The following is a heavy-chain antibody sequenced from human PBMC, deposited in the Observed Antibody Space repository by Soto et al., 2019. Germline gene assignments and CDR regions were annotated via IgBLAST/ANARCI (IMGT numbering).Heavy chain of an antibody. CDR3: ARGRYGDY. V-gene: IGHV1-18*01. CDR1: GYAFTTYG. D-gene: IGHD1-1*01. CDR2: ISAHNGNT. Sequence: GPEVQKPGASVKVSCKGSGYAFTTYGITWVRQAPGQGLEWMGWISAHNGNTNYAQKLQGRVTVTRDTSTSTAYMELRSLRSDDTAVYYCARGRYGDYWGQGALVTVSS. J-gene: IGHJ4*02.